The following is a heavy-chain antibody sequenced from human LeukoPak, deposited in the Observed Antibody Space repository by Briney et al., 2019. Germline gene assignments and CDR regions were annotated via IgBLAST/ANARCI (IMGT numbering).Heavy chain of an antibody. CDR3: AKDGQIAAAAYYFDY. Sequence: GGSLRLSCAASGFTFSAYGMHWVRQAPGKGLEWVAFIHYDGTITYYADSVKGRFTISRDSSKNTLFLQMNSLGAEDTAVYYCAKDGQIAAAAYYFDYWGQGTLVTVSS. CDR2: IHYDGTIT. D-gene: IGHD6-13*01. J-gene: IGHJ4*02. CDR1: GFTFSAYG. V-gene: IGHV3-30*02.